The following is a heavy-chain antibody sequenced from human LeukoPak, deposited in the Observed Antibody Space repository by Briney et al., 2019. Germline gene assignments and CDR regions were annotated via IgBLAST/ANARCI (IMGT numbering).Heavy chain of an antibody. CDR2: IYYSGST. Sequence: SETLSLTCTVSGGSISSYYWSWIRQPPGKGLEWIGNIYYSGSTNYNPSLKSRVTISVDTSKNQFSLKLSSVTAADTAVYYCARETSQKGAHYMDVWGKGTTVTISS. D-gene: IGHD3-16*01. V-gene: IGHV4-59*01. CDR3: ARETSQKGAHYMDV. CDR1: GGSISSYY. J-gene: IGHJ6*03.